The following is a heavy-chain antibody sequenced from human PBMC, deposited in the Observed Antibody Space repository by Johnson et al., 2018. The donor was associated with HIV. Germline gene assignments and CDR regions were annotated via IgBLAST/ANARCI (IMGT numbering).Heavy chain of an antibody. Sequence: QVQLVESGGGVVQPGRSVRLSCAASGLSFSSYGMAWVRQAPGKGLEWVAVIWSDGSNKHYADSVKGRFTISRDNAKNSLYLQMNSLRAEDTALYYCARGGLGFQNIHDPLDIWGQGTMVTVSS. CDR3: ARGGLGFQNIHDPLDI. D-gene: IGHD1/OR15-1a*01. CDR2: IWSDGSNK. CDR1: GLSFSSYG. V-gene: IGHV3-33*01. J-gene: IGHJ3*02.